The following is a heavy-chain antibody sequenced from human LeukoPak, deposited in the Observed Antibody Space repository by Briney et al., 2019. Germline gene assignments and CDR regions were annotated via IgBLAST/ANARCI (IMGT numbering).Heavy chain of an antibody. Sequence: PSQTLSLTCTVSGGSISSGDYYWSCLRPPPGKGLEWIGYIYYSGSTYYNPSLKSRVTISVDRPKNQFFLRLTSVTAADTAVYFCAGVKWGNFDSWGQGTRVTVSS. V-gene: IGHV4-30-4*01. J-gene: IGHJ4*02. CDR2: IYYSGST. CDR3: AGVKWGNFDS. CDR1: GGSISSGDYY. D-gene: IGHD7-27*01.